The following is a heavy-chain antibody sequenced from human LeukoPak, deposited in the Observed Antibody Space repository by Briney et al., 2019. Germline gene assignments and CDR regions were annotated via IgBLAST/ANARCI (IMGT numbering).Heavy chain of an antibody. CDR2: ISGSGGST. J-gene: IGHJ4*02. D-gene: IGHD3-10*01. V-gene: IGHV3-23*01. CDR1: GFTFSSYA. Sequence: PGGSLRLSCAASGFTFSSYAMSWVRQAPGKGLEWVSAISGSGGSTYYADSVKGRFNISRDNSKNTLYLQMNSLRAEDTAVYYCGVPLAVSGEDYWGQGTLVTVSS. CDR3: GVPLAVSGEDY.